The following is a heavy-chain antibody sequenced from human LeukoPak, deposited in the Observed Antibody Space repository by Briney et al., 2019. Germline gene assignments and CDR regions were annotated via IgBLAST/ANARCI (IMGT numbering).Heavy chain of an antibody. CDR1: GYNFTIYW. Sequence: AGESLKISCKGSGYNFTIYWIGWVRQMPGKGLEWMGIIYPGDSDTRYSPSFQGQVTTSADKSINTAYLQWSSLKASDTAMYYCAIFDLLFGEINNNWFDPWGQGTLVTVSS. CDR2: IYPGDSDT. V-gene: IGHV5-51*01. CDR3: AIFDLLFGEINNNWFDP. D-gene: IGHD3-16*01. J-gene: IGHJ5*02.